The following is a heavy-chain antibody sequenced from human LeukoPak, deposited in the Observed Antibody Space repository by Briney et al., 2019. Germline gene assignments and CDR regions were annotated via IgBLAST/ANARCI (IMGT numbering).Heavy chain of an antibody. CDR1: GFTFSSYS. J-gene: IGHJ4*02. CDR2: ISSSSSYI. Sequence: GGSLRLSCAASGFTFSSYSMNWVRQAPGKGLEGVSSISSSSSYIYYADSVKGRFTISRDNAKNSLYLQMNSLRAEDTAVYYCARADGSGSYPFDYWGQGTLVTVSS. V-gene: IGHV3-21*01. CDR3: ARADGSGSYPFDY. D-gene: IGHD3-10*01.